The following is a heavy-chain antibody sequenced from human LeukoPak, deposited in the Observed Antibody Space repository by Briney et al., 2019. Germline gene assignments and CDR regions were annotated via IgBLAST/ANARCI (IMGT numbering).Heavy chain of an antibody. CDR3: ARVNLPGYGDYEMDV. CDR2: ISSSGSTI. Sequence: GGSLRLSCAASGFTFSDYYMSWIRQAPGKGLEWVSYISSSGSTIYYADSVKGRFTISRDNAKNSLYQQMNSLRAEDTAVYYCARVNLPGYGDYEMDVWGKGTTVTVSS. CDR1: GFTFSDYY. V-gene: IGHV3-11*04. D-gene: IGHD4-17*01. J-gene: IGHJ6*04.